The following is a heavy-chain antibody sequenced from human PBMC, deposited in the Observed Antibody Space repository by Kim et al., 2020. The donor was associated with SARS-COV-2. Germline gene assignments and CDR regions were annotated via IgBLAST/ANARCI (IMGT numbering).Heavy chain of an antibody. D-gene: IGHD2-21*01. CDR3: SSPRGQRLDAFSV. J-gene: IGHJ3*01. V-gene: IGHV4-59*08. Sequence: SETLSLTCSVSGGSISSYYWCWIRQPPGKGLDLVWYIYYSGSTNYNSYLKSQVTITIYTSTNQFPLKLLPVTAAATAASYCSSPRGQRLDAFSVWGQ. CDR1: GGSISSYY. CDR2: IYYSGST.